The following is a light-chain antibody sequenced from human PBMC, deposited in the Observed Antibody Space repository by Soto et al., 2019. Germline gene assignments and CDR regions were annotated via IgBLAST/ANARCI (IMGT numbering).Light chain of an antibody. Sequence: EIVLTQSPATLSLSPGERPTPSCRAIKRVINYLAWYQQKPGQAPRLLIYDASNTATGIPARFSGSGSGTDFTLTISSLEPEDFAVYYCQQRSNWTLTFGGGTKVEIK. CDR2: DAS. V-gene: IGKV3-11*01. CDR3: QQRSNWTLT. CDR1: KRVINY. J-gene: IGKJ4*01.